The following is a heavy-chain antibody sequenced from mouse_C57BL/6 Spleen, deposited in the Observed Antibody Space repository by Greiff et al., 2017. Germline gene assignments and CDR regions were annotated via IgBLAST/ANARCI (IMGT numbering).Heavy chain of an antibody. J-gene: IGHJ4*01. CDR1: GYTFTDYY. D-gene: IGHD2-5*01. CDR3: AGHYSKGYYAMDY. Sequence: EVQLQQSGPELVKPGASVKISCKASGYTFTDYYMNWVKQSHGKSLEWIGDINPNNGGTSYNQKFKGKATLTVDKSSSTAYMELRSLTSEDSAVYYCAGHYSKGYYAMDYWGQGTSVTVSS. CDR2: INPNNGGT. V-gene: IGHV1-26*01.